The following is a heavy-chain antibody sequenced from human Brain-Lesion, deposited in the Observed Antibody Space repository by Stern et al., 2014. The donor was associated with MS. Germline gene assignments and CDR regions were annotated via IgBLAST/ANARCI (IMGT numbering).Heavy chain of an antibody. CDR2: INGVGGQK. V-gene: IGHV1-3*01. D-gene: IGHD3-22*01. CDR1: GYTFISYA. J-gene: IGHJ4*02. CDR3: ARDDHRDSSGHYAPFDY. Sequence: VQLEESGAEVKKPGASVKVSCKASGYTFISYAMQWVRQAPGQRLEWMGRINGVGGQKKYSHKFQGRVTITRDTSTTTVYMQLSSLKSEDPAVYYCARDDHRDSSGHYAPFDYWGQGTRVTGSS.